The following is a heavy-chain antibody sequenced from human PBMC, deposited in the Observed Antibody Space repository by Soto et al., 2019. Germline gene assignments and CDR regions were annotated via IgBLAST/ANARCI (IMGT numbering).Heavy chain of an antibody. CDR3: ASSAQTRHPGSITGTTFYYYGMDV. J-gene: IGHJ6*02. CDR2: IDPSDSYT. CDR1: GYSSTSYW. Sequence: GECLMMYGKGSGYSSTSYWISWERQMPGKGLEWVGRIDPSDSYTNYSPSFQGHVTILADISISTAYLQWSSLKASDTAMYYCASSAQTRHPGSITGTTFYYYGMDVWGPGTTVTVS. V-gene: IGHV5-10-1*01. D-gene: IGHD1-7*01.